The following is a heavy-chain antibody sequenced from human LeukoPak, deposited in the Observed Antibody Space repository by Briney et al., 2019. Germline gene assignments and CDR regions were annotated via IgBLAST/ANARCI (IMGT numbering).Heavy chain of an antibody. V-gene: IGHV4-34*01. J-gene: IGHJ3*02. Sequence: PSETLSLTCAAYGGSFSGYYWSWIRQPPGKGLEWIGEINHSGSTNYNPSLKSRVTISVDTSKNQFSLKLSSVTAADTAVYYCARGEYCGGDCYQDQAHAFDIWGQGAMVTVSS. CDR3: ARGEYCGGDCYQDQAHAFDI. CDR1: GGSFSGYY. D-gene: IGHD2-21*02. CDR2: INHSGST.